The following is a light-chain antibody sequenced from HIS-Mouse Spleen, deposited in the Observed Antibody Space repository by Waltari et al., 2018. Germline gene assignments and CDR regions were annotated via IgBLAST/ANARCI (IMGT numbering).Light chain of an antibody. CDR2: EDS. CDR1: ALPKKS. J-gene: IGLJ2*01. Sequence: SSDLTQPPSVSVYPGQTARSTRAGVALPKKSAYWYQQKSGQAPVLVIYEDSKRPSGIPERFSGSSSGTMATLTISGAQVEDEADYYCYSTDSSGNHRVFGGGTKLTVL. CDR3: YSTDSSGNHRV. V-gene: IGLV3-10*01.